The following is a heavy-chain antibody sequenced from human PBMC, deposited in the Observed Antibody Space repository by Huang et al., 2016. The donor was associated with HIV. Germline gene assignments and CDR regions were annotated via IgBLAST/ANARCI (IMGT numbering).Heavy chain of an antibody. V-gene: IGHV3-74*03. CDR1: GFTFSSYW. D-gene: IGHD2-8*02. CDR3: ARHRSSGGVEEAFDI. J-gene: IGHJ3*02. Sequence: EVQLVESGGGLVQPGGSLSLSCASSGFTFSSYWMHWVRQAPGKGLVWLSRINNDGSITTDADSVKGRSTISRDNARNTMYLQMTTLSAGDTAVYYCARHRSSGGVEEAFDIWGPGTLVTVAS. CDR2: INNDGSIT.